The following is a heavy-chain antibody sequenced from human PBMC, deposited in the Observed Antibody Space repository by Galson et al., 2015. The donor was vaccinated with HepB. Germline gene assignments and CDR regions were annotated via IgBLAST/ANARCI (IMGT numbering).Heavy chain of an antibody. V-gene: IGHV3-30*18. CDR2: ISYDGSNK. CDR1: GFTFSSYG. CDR3: AKGLTTVTTAVDY. D-gene: IGHD4-17*01. J-gene: IGHJ4*02. Sequence: SLRLSCAASGFTFSSYGMHWVRQAPGKGLEWVAVISYDGSNKYYADSVKGRFTISRDNSKNTLYLQMNSLRAEDTAVYYCAKGLTTVTTAVDYWGQGTLVTVSS.